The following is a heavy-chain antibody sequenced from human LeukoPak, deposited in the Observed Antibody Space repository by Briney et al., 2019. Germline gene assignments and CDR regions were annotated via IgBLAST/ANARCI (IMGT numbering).Heavy chain of an antibody. V-gene: IGHV3-53*01. D-gene: IGHD2/OR15-2a*01. CDR3: ARILGTTDAFDI. CDR2: SYSGGSS. CDR1: GFTINNNY. Sequence: GGSLRLSCAASGFTINNNYMTWVRQTPGKGLEWVSVSYSGGSSYYADSVKGRFTMSRDSSKNTVNLQMNILTVEDTAVYYCARILGTTDAFDIWGQGTMVTVSS. J-gene: IGHJ3*02.